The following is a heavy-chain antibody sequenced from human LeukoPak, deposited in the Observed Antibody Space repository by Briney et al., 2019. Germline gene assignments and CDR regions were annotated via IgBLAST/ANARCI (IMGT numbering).Heavy chain of an antibody. CDR3: AREIRRYFDY. V-gene: IGHV1-8*01. J-gene: IGHJ4*02. CDR2: VNPDSGNT. Sequence: ASVKVSCKASGYSYSRHDIHWLRQASGQELEWMGWVNPDSGNTGYAQKFQGRVTMTSNTSITTAYMELSSLRSEDTAVYYCAREIRRYFDYWGQGTLVTVSS. CDR1: GYSYSRHD.